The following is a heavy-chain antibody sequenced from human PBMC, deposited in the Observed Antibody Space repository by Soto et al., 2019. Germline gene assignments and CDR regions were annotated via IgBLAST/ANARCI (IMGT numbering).Heavy chain of an antibody. CDR3: ATDYYDSSGYLSDY. CDR2: FDPEDGET. V-gene: IGHV1-24*01. CDR1: GYTLTELS. Sequence: ASVKVSCKVSGYTLTELSMHWVRQAPGKGLEWMGGFDPEDGETIYAQKFQGRVTMTEDTSTDTAYMELSSLRSEDTAVYYCATDYYDSSGYLSDYWGQGTLVTVSS. J-gene: IGHJ4*02. D-gene: IGHD3-22*01.